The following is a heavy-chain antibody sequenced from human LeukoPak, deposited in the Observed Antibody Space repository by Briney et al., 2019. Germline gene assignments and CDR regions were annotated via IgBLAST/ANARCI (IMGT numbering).Heavy chain of an antibody. CDR3: AKGYSGYDSFDY. V-gene: IGHV3-23*01. D-gene: IGHD5-12*01. CDR1: GFTFSSDA. J-gene: IGHJ4*02. CDR2: ISGSGGST. Sequence: PGGSLRLSWAASGFTFSSDAMSCVRQAPGKGVEWVSAISGSGGSTYYADSVKGRFTISRDNSKNTLYLQMNSLRAEDTAVYYCAKGYSGYDSFDYWGQGTLVTVSS.